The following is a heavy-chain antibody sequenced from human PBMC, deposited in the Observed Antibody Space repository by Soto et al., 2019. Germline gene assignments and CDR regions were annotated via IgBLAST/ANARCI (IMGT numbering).Heavy chain of an antibody. CDR2: ISNDGGKK. CDR1: GFIFSTYA. CDR3: ARSIAVAGLDY. J-gene: IGHJ4*02. V-gene: IGHV3-30-3*01. D-gene: IGHD6-19*01. Sequence: GGSLRLSCAASGFIFSTYAMHWVRQAPGKGLEWVAVISNDGGKKYFGDSVKGRFTISRDNSKNTVYLQMNSLRDEDTAVYYCARSIAVAGLDYWGQGTQVTV.